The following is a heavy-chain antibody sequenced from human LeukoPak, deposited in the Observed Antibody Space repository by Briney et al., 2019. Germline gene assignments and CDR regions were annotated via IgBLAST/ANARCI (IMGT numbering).Heavy chain of an antibody. D-gene: IGHD3-22*01. CDR3: ARGPFFASSGYYYDFDY. J-gene: IGHJ4*02. CDR1: GYTFTSYG. Sequence: VASVKVSCKASGYTFTSYGISWVRQAPGQGLEWMGWISAYNGNTNYAQKLQGRVTMTTDTSTSTAYMELRSLRSDDTAVYYCARGPFFASSGYYYDFDYWGQGTLVTVSS. CDR2: ISAYNGNT. V-gene: IGHV1-18*01.